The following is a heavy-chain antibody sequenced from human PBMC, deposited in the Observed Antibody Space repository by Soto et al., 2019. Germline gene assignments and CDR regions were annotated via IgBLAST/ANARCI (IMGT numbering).Heavy chain of an antibody. Sequence: QVHLVESGGGLVKPGESLRLSCAVSGFTFSDYFMAWIRQAPGKGLEWVSFISGSGSNTKNAHSVKGRFTISRDNAKNSMYLHMNSLRAEDTAVDYCVRDSARTVVVPTARDMNDWCDPWGQGTLVTFSS. V-gene: IGHV3-11*06. D-gene: IGHD2-2*01. CDR1: GFTFSDYF. J-gene: IGHJ5*02. CDR2: ISGSGSNT. CDR3: VRDSARTVVVPTARDMNDWCDP.